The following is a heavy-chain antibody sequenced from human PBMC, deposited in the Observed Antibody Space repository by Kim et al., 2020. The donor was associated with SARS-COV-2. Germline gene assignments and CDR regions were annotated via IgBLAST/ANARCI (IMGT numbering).Heavy chain of an antibody. J-gene: IGHJ4*02. D-gene: IGHD4-17*01. Sequence: SETLSLTCTVSGGSISSSSYYWGWIRQPPGKGLEWIGSIYYSGSTYYNPSLKSRVTISVDTSKNQFSLKLSSVTAADTAVYYCARDQEDYGEKIDDYWGQGTLVTVSS. V-gene: IGHV4-39*07. CDR3: ARDQEDYGEKIDDY. CDR1: GGSISSSSYY. CDR2: IYYSGST.